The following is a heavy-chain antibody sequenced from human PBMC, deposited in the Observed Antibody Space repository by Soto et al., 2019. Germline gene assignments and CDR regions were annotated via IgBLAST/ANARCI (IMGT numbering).Heavy chain of an antibody. Sequence: GGSLRLSCAASGFTFSSYGMHWVRQAPGKGLEWVAVIWYDGSNKYYADSVKGRFTTSRDNSKNTLYLQMNSLRAEDTAVYYCARSITMVRGVYRYGMDVWGQGTTVTVSS. D-gene: IGHD3-10*01. J-gene: IGHJ6*02. CDR2: IWYDGSNK. CDR3: ARSITMVRGVYRYGMDV. V-gene: IGHV3-33*01. CDR1: GFTFSSYG.